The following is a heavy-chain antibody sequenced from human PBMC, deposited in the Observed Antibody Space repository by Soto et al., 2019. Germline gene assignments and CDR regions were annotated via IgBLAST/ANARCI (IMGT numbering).Heavy chain of an antibody. V-gene: IGHV1-69*06. D-gene: IGHD3-3*01. CDR2: IIPLFGTE. CDR1: GGSFSTYA. J-gene: IGHJ4*01. Sequence: QVHLVQSGAEVKKPGSSVKVSCKASGGSFSTYAINWLRQAPGQGLEWMGGIIPLFGTENYAQKFQDRFRFTAAKSTTQAYREVGSLTLKARAGYYCGAGFWRVPIAHYFDYWGQGTLFTVS. CDR3: GAGFWRVPIAHYFDY.